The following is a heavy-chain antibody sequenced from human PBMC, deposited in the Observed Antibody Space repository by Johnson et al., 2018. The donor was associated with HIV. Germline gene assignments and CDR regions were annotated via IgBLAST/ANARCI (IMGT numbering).Heavy chain of an antibody. Sequence: QVQLVESGGGVVQPGRSLRLSCAASGFTFSSYGMHWVRQAPGKGLEWVAVISYYGSNKYYADSVKGRFTISRDNSKNTLYLQMNSLRAEDTAVYYCAKDRGLSAFDIWGQGTMVTVSS. D-gene: IGHD3-10*01. CDR3: AKDRGLSAFDI. V-gene: IGHV3-30*18. J-gene: IGHJ3*02. CDR1: GFTFSSYG. CDR2: ISYYGSNK.